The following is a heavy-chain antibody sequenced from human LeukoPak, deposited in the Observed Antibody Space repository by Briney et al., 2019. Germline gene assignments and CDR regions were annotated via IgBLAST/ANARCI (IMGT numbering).Heavy chain of an antibody. Sequence: SETLSLTCTVSGGSISSYYWSWIRQPPGKGLEWLGYIYYSGSTNYNPSLKSRVTISVDTSKNQFSLKLSSVTAADTAVYYCARGPVHYYEDGFDPWGQGTLVTVSS. V-gene: IGHV4-59*01. D-gene: IGHD3-22*01. CDR3: ARGPVHYYEDGFDP. CDR1: GGSISSYY. J-gene: IGHJ5*02. CDR2: IYYSGST.